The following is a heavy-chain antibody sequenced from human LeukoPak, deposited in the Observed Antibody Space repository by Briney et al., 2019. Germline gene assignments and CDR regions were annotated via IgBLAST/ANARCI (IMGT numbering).Heavy chain of an antibody. CDR1: GFTFSSYS. V-gene: IGHV3-21*01. CDR2: ISSSSSYI. J-gene: IGHJ4*02. Sequence: GGSLRLSCAASGFTFSSYSMSWVRQAPGKGLEWVSSISSSSSYIYYADSVKGRFTISRDNAKNSLYLQMNSLRAEDTAVYYCARVRSDSSGYHECFDYWGQGTLATVSS. CDR3: ARVRSDSSGYHECFDY. D-gene: IGHD3-22*01.